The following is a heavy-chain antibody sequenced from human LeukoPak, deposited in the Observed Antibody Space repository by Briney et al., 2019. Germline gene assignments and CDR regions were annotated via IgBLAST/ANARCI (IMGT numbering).Heavy chain of an antibody. CDR2: IYSSGST. CDR3: ARHEAKGSGSCYSNFDY. J-gene: IGHJ4*02. V-gene: IGHV4-39*01. CDR1: GGSMSSSSYY. Sequence: PSETLSLTCTVSGGSMSSSSYYWGWIRQPPGKGLEWIGSIYSSGSTYYNPSLKSRVTISVDTSKNQFSLKLNSVTAADTAVYYCARHEAKGSGSCYSNFDYWGQGTLVTVSS. D-gene: IGHD3-10*01.